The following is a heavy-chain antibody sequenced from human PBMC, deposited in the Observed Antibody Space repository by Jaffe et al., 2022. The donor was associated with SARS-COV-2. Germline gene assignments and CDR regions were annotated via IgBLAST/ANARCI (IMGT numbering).Heavy chain of an antibody. J-gene: IGHJ3*02. CDR2: IRSKAYGGTT. CDR3: TGVRYDSRGYLDRFDI. V-gene: IGHV3-49*03. D-gene: IGHD3-22*01. CDR1: GFSFGDYA. Sequence: DVQLVESGGGLEQPGRSLRLSCTASGFSFGDYAMSWFRQAPGKGLEWVGLIRSKAYGGTTEYAASVKGRFSISRDDSKSIAYLQVNSLKAEDTAVYYCTGVRYDSRGYLDRFDIWGQGTMVTVSS.